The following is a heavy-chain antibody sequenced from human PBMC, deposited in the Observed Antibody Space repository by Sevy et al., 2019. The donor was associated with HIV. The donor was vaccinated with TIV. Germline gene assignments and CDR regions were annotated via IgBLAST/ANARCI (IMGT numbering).Heavy chain of an antibody. Sequence: SETLSLTCAVSGVSISSGSWWSWVRQPPGKGLEWIGEMFHSGSTNYNPSLRSRVTMSIDKSKNQFSLKLSSVTAADTAVYYCAREAGSGTYYRPLQYFDLWGRGNLVTVSS. CDR1: GVSISSGSW. V-gene: IGHV4-4*02. CDR2: MFHSGST. CDR3: AREAGSGTYYRPLQYFDL. J-gene: IGHJ2*01. D-gene: IGHD3-10*01.